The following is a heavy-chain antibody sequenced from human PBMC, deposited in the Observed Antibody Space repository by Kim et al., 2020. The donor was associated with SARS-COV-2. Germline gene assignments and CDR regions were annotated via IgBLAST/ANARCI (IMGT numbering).Heavy chain of an antibody. V-gene: IGHV4-59*01. J-gene: IGHJ4*02. D-gene: IGHD3-22*01. Sequence: YHPSLKSRVTISVDTSKNQFSLKLSSVTAADTAVYYCARLDYDSSGYYPYWGQGTLVTVSS. CDR3: ARLDYDSSGYYPY.